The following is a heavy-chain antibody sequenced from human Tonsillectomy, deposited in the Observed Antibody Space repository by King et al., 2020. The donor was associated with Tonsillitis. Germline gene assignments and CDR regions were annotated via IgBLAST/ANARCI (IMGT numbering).Heavy chain of an antibody. CDR1: GFTFSSSA. D-gene: IGHD6-19*01. V-gene: IGHV3-23*04. Sequence: VQLVESGGGLVQPGGSLRLSCAASGFTFSSSAMSWVRQAPGKGLEWVSAIRVSSANTYYADSVKGRFTISRDNSKNTLYLQMNSLRAEDTALYYCAKIGDSSVYYIDYWGQGTLVTDSS. CDR2: IRVSSANT. J-gene: IGHJ4*02. CDR3: AKIGDSSVYYIDY.